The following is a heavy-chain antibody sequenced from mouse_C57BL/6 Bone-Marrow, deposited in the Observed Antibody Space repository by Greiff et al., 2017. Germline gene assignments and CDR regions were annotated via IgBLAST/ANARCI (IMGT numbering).Heavy chain of an antibody. J-gene: IGHJ3*01. CDR1: GYTFTSYW. V-gene: IGHV1-69*01. Sequence: QVQLQQPGAELVMPGASVKLSCKASGYTFTSYWMHWVKQRPGQGLEWIGEIDPSDSYTNYNQKFKGKSTLTVDKSSSTAYMQLSSLTSEDSAVYYCARGDWGAWFAYWGQGTLVTVSA. D-gene: IGHD4-1*01. CDR3: ARGDWGAWFAY. CDR2: IDPSDSYT.